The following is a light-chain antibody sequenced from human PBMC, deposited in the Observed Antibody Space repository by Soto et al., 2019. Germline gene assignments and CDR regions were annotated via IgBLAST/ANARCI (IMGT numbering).Light chain of an antibody. CDR3: QQYNNWPRT. CDR2: AAS. J-gene: IGKJ1*01. V-gene: IGKV3-15*01. Sequence: ETVMTQSPATLSVSPGERATLSCRASQSVSGDLAWYQQKPGQAPRLLISAASTRATSVPARFTGSRSGTEFTLTISSLQSEDFAIYYCQQYNNWPRTFGQGTKVDIK. CDR1: QSVSGD.